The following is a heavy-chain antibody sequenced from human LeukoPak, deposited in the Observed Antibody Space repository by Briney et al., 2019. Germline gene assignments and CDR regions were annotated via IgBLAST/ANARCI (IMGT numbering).Heavy chain of an antibody. CDR2: FYSSGST. V-gene: IGHV4-61*02. D-gene: IGHD1-26*01. Sequence: PSETLSLTCTVSGCSISSGSYYWIWIRPPAGMGLEWVVRFYSSGSTNYNPSLNRLITISVDTSKKQLPLMLSSVTAADTAVYYCARDGNSGSYWWLDPWGQGTLLTVSS. J-gene: IGHJ5*02. CDR1: GCSISSGSYY. CDR3: ARDGNSGSYWWLDP.